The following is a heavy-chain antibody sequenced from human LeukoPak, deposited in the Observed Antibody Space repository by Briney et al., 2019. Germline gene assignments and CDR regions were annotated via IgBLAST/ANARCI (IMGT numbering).Heavy chain of an antibody. CDR2: IYTSGST. CDR1: GGSISSGTYY. V-gene: IGHV4-61*02. J-gene: IGHJ4*02. CDR3: ARGYYDSSGYYQSPIFDY. D-gene: IGHD3-22*01. Sequence: SETLSLTCTVSGGSISSGTYYWSWIRQPAGKGLEWIGRIYTSGSTNYNPSLKSRVTISVDTSKNQFSLKLNSVTAADTAVYYCARGYYDSSGYYQSPIFDYWGQGTLVTVSS.